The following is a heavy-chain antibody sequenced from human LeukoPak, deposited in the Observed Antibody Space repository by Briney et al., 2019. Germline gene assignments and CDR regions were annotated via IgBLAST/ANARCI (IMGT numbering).Heavy chain of an antibody. V-gene: IGHV4-59*08. CDR2: IYYSGST. CDR3: ARHEYYYGSADY. J-gene: IGHJ4*02. D-gene: IGHD3-10*01. CDR1: GGSISSYY. Sequence: SETLSLTCTVSGGSISSYYWSWIQQPPGKGLEWVGYIYYSGSTNYNPPLKSRVTISVDTSKNQFSLKLSSVTAADTAVYYCARHEYYYGSADYWGQGTLVTVSS.